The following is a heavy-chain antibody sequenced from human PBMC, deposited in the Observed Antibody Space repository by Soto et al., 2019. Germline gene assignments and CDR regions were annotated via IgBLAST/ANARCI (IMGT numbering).Heavy chain of an antibody. CDR1: GFTFSSYA. Sequence: GGSLRLSCAASGFTFSSYAMHWVRQAPGKGLEWVAVISYDGSNKYYADSVKGRFTISRDNSKNTLYLQMNSLRAEDMAVYYCARDSAPITIFGVVIIGFFDYWGQGTLVTVSS. CDR3: ARDSAPITIFGVVIIGFFDY. D-gene: IGHD3-3*01. CDR2: ISYDGSNK. J-gene: IGHJ4*02. V-gene: IGHV3-30-3*01.